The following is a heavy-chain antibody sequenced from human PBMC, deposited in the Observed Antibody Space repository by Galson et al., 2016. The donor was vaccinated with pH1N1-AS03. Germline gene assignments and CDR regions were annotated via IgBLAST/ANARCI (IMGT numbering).Heavy chain of an antibody. CDR1: GYTFTSYG. CDR3: ARGCSSTSCLKCSSWYLDY. D-gene: IGHD2-2*01. J-gene: IGHJ4*02. Sequence: SVKVSCKASGYTFTSYGITWVRQAPGQGLEWMGWISAYNGNTNYGQKVQGRVTLTTDTSTSTAYMEMRSLRSDDTAVYYCARGCSSTSCLKCSSWYLDYGGQGTLVTVSS. V-gene: IGHV1-18*04. CDR2: ISAYNGNT.